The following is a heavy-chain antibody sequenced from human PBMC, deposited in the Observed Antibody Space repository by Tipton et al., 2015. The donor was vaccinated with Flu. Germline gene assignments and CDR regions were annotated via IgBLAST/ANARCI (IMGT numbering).Heavy chain of an antibody. CDR3: ARDRPNYYYYGMDV. V-gene: IGHV4-59*01. CDR2: IYYSGST. J-gene: IGHJ6*02. Sequence: TLSLTCTVSGGSISSYYWSWIRQPPGKGLERIGYIYYSGSTNYNPSLKSRVTISVDTSKNQFSPKLSSVTAADTAVYYCARDRPNYYYYGMDVWGQGTTVTVSS. CDR1: GGSISSYY.